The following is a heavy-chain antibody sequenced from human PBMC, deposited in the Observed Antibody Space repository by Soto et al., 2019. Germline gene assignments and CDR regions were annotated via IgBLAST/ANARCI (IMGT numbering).Heavy chain of an antibody. Sequence: DVQLVESGGGLVKPGGSLRLSCAASGFTFSDYAMNWVRQAPGKGLEWVSSISYTGDFIYYADSVKGRFTISRDNAKNALYLQMTGLRGDDTAVYYCARDLLSGGNYYAHWGQGTLVTVSS. D-gene: IGHD6-19*01. CDR1: GFTFSDYA. J-gene: IGHJ4*02. V-gene: IGHV3-21*04. CDR2: ISYTGDFI. CDR3: ARDLLSGGNYYAH.